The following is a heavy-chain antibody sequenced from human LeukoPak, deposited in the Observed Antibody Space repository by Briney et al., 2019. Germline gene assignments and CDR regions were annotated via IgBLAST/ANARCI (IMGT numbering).Heavy chain of an antibody. CDR1: GFTFSSYA. D-gene: IGHD2-2*01. Sequence: AGGSLRLSCAASGFTFSSYAMHWVRQAPGKGLEWVAVISYDGSNKYYADSVKGRFTISRDNSKNTLYLQMNSLRAEDTAVYYCARDGIVVVPAAIPSSNWFDPWGQGTLVTVSS. CDR2: ISYDGSNK. V-gene: IGHV3-30-3*01. J-gene: IGHJ5*02. CDR3: ARDGIVVVPAAIPSSNWFDP.